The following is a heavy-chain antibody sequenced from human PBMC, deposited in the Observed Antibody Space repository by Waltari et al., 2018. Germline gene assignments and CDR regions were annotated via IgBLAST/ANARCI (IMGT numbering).Heavy chain of an antibody. Sequence: QVQLQQWGAGLLKPSETLSLTCAVYGGSFRGYYWSWSRQPPGKGLAWIGEINHSGSTTCTPCRKSRVTISVDTSKSQFSLKLSSVTAAYTAVDYFARGRRTTMVRGAYLDYWGQGTLVTVSS. V-gene: IGHV4-34*01. D-gene: IGHD3-10*01. CDR1: GGSFRGYY. CDR2: INHSGST. J-gene: IGHJ4*02. CDR3: ARGRRTTMVRGAYLDY.